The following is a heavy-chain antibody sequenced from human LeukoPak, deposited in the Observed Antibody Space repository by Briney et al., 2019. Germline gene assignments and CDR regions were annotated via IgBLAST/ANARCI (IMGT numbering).Heavy chain of an antibody. D-gene: IGHD5-18*01. J-gene: IGHJ4*02. Sequence: SETLSLTCTVSDDSISDYYRGWIRQPPGKGLEWIGYIYYSGSINYNPSLKSRVTISVDTSKNQFSLKLSSVTAADTAVYYCARSRGYSYGTTFLDYWGQGTLVTVSS. CDR3: ARSRGYSYGTTFLDY. CDR2: IYYSGSI. CDR1: DDSISDYY. V-gene: IGHV4-59*08.